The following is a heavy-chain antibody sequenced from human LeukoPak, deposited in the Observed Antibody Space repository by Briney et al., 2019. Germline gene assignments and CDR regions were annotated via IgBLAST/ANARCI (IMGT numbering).Heavy chain of an antibody. D-gene: IGHD2-2*01. CDR1: GYTFTGYY. V-gene: IGHV1-2*02. CDR2: INPNSGGT. J-gene: IGHJ6*03. CDR3: AVCASCYEGKNYYYYMDV. Sequence: ASVKVSCKASGYTFTGYYMHWVRQAPGQGLEWMGWINPNSGGTNYAQKFQGRVTMTRDTSISTAYMELSRLRSDDTAVYYCAVCASCYEGKNYYYYMDVWGKGTTVTISS.